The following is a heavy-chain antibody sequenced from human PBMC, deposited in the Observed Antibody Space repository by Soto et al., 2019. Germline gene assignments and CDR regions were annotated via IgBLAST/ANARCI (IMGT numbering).Heavy chain of an antibody. Sequence: SQTLSLTCAISGDSVSSNSAAWNWIRQSPSRGLEWLGRTYYRSKWYNDYAVSVKSRITINPDTSKNQFSLQLNSVTPEDTAVYYCARDRTYCSSTSCETRYFDYWGQGTMVTVSS. J-gene: IGHJ4*02. CDR2: TYYRSKWYN. CDR1: GDSVSSNSAA. D-gene: IGHD2-2*01. CDR3: ARDRTYCSSTSCETRYFDY. V-gene: IGHV6-1*01.